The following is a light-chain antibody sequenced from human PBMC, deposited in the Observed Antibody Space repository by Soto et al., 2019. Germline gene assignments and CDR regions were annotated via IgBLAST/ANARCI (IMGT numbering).Light chain of an antibody. CDR2: GAS. V-gene: IGKV3-20*01. J-gene: IGKJ1*01. Sequence: EILLTQSPGTLALSTGERATLSGRASQSVSNNYLAWYQQKPGQAPRLLIYGASNRATGIPDRFSGSGSGTDFTLTISRLEPEDFAVYYCQQYGSSPETFGQGTKVDI. CDR3: QQYGSSPET. CDR1: QSVSNNY.